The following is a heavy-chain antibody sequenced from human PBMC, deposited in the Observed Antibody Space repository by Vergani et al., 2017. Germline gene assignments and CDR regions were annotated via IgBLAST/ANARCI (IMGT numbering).Heavy chain of an antibody. CDR2: IYHCGGA. D-gene: IGHD3-9*01. CDR3: ARTESFILRYFHWAL. V-gene: IGHV4-39*01. CDR1: GGSITSSSYY. J-gene: IGHJ4*02. Sequence: QLHLQESGPGLVKPSETLSLTCTVSGGSITSSSYYWGWIRQPPGKGLEWIGHIYHCGGAYYTPSLKGRVTISVDTSKNQFSLEVTSVTAADTAIYFCARTESFILRYFHWALWGQGTLVTVSS.